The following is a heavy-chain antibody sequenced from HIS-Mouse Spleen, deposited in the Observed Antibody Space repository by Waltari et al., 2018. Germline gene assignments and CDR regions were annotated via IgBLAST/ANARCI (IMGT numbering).Heavy chain of an antibody. D-gene: IGHD1-1*01. J-gene: IGHJ3*02. CDR3: ARDLELDAFDI. Sequence: EVQLVESGGGLVQPGGSLRLSCAASGFTFSSYWMHWVRQAPGKGLVWVSRINSDGSSTSYAVKGRFTISRDNAKNTLYLQMNSLRAEDTAVYYCARDLELDAFDIWGQGTMVTVSS. CDR2: INSDGSST. CDR1: GFTFSSYW. V-gene: IGHV3-74*01.